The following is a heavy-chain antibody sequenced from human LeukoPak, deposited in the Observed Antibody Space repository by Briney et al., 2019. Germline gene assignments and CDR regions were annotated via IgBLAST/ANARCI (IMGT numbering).Heavy chain of an antibody. V-gene: IGHV3-23*01. J-gene: IGHJ4*02. CDR1: GFTVSSNY. D-gene: IGHD6-13*01. Sequence: RGSLRLSCAASGFTVSSNYMSWVRQAPGKGLEWVSAISGSADRTFYADSVKGRFTISRDNSKNTLHLQMNSLRAEDTAVFYCAKGSAAGYYFDYWGQGTLVTLST. CDR3: AKGSAAGYYFDY. CDR2: ISGSADRT.